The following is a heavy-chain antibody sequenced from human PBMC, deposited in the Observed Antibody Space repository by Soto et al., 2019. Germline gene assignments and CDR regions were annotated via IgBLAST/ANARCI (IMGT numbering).Heavy chain of an antibody. J-gene: IGHJ4*02. CDR2: INAGNGNT. CDR3: ARDPYCSSTSCYTFFDY. Sequence: GASVKVSCKASGYTFTSYAMHWVRQAPGQRLEWMGWINAGNGNTKYSQKFQGRVTITRDTSASTAYMELSSLRSEDTAVYYCARDPYCSSTSCYTFFDYWGQGTLVTVSS. V-gene: IGHV1-3*01. CDR1: GYTFTSYA. D-gene: IGHD2-2*02.